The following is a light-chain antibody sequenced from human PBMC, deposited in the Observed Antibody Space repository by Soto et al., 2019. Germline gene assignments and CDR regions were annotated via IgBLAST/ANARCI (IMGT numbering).Light chain of an antibody. J-gene: IGKJ1*01. V-gene: IGKV1-39*01. CDR2: GAS. CDR3: PQSYFHSLT. Sequence: DVQLTQAPSSLSASIGDTVTISCRSSQSITTSVNWYQQKSGRPPALLIYGASALQIGVPHRFSASGSGTDFTLTFTGLQHEDFTTDDCPQSYFHSLTFGQETNV. CDR1: QSITTS.